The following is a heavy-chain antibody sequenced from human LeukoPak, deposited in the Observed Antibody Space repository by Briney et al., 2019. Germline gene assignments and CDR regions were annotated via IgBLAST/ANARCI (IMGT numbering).Heavy chain of an antibody. V-gene: IGHV1-2*02. CDR1: GYTFSGFY. CDR2: INPKNGDT. J-gene: IGHJ4*02. D-gene: IGHD4-17*01. CDR3: ARGYGDYFAY. Sequence: ASVKVSCKASGYTFSGFYINWVRQAPGQGLEWMGWINPKNGDTHYAQDFLGRVTMTRDTSISTAYLQWSSLKASDTAMYYCARGYGDYFAYWGQGPLVTVS.